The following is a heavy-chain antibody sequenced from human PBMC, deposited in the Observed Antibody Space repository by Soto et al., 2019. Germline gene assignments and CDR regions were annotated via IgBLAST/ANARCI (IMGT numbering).Heavy chain of an antibody. D-gene: IGHD6-6*01. Sequence: GGSLRLSCAASGFTFSSYAMSWVRQAPGKGLDWVSAISGSGGSTYYADSVKGRFTISRDNSKNTLYLQMNSLRAEDTAVYYCAKDLGAARPDFNWFDPWGQGTLVTVSS. CDR3: AKDLGAARPDFNWFDP. V-gene: IGHV3-23*01. CDR1: GFTFSSYA. CDR2: ISGSGGST. J-gene: IGHJ5*02.